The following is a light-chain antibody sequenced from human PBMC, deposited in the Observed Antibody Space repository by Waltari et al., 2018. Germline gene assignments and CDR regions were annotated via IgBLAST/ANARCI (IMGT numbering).Light chain of an antibody. CDR3: QQYSSAPIT. CDR2: AAT. CDR1: QGITNY. V-gene: IGKV1-27*01. Sequence: DIQMTQSPSSLSASVGDRVTITCRASQGITNYLAWYQQKPGKVPKALIFAATTLQSGVPSRFSASGSGTDFTLTVSSLQPEDVATYYCQQYSSAPITFGQGTRLEIK. J-gene: IGKJ5*01.